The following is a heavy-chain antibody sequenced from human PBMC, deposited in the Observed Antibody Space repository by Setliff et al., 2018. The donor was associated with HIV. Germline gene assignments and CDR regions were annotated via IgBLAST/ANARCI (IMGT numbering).Heavy chain of an antibody. Sequence: SETLSLTCAVYGGAFSGYYWTWIRQSPGRGLEWIGEVNHKGVANYSPSLMRRATISADTSKNQFSLRLSSVTAVDTALYFCTRAQIAAPRPFDYWGQGTLVTVSS. J-gene: IGHJ4*02. CDR3: TRAQIAAPRPFDY. CDR1: GGAFSGYY. V-gene: IGHV4-34*01. CDR2: VNHKGVA. D-gene: IGHD2-21*01.